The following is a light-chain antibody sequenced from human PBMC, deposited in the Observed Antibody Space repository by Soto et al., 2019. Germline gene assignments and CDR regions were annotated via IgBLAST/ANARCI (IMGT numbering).Light chain of an antibody. CDR2: GAS. J-gene: IGKJ1*01. CDR1: QSVTSNY. Sequence: EIVLTQSPGTLSLSPGERATLSCRASQSVTSNYLAWHQQKPGQAPRLLIFGASNGATGIPDRFSGSGSGTDFTLTISRLEPEDFAVYYCQQYSSSRTFGQGTKVDIK. CDR3: QQYSSSRT. V-gene: IGKV3-20*01.